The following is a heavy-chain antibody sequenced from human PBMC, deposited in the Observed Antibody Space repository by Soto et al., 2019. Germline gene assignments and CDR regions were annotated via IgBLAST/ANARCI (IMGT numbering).Heavy chain of an antibody. J-gene: IGHJ4*02. D-gene: IGHD1-26*01. V-gene: IGHV3-23*01. CDR1: GFTFSTYA. CDR2: IGASGGST. Sequence: EVQLLESGGTLVQPGGSLRLSCAASGFTFSTYAMNWVRQAPGKGLEWVSGIGASGGSTYYSDSLKGRFTISRDNSRNTVFLQMKSLRAEDTAVYYCAKSLWVGGTTEGIDYWGQGTLVTVSS. CDR3: AKSLWVGGTTEGIDY.